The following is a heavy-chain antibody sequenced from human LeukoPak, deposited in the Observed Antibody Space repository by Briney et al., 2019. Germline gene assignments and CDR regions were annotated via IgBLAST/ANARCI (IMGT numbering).Heavy chain of an antibody. V-gene: IGHV4-38-2*02. D-gene: IGHD5-18*01. CDR1: GYSINSGYY. Sequence: PSETLSLTCTVSGYSINSGYYWGWIRQPPGKGLEWIGSIYHSGSTYYNPSLKSRVTISVDTSKNQFSLKLSSVTAADTAVYYCARGFNTAMARGDYWGQGTLVTVSS. J-gene: IGHJ4*02. CDR3: ARGFNTAMARGDY. CDR2: IYHSGST.